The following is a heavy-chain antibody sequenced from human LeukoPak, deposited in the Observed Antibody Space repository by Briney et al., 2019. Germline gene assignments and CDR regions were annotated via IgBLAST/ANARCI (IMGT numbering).Heavy chain of an antibody. CDR1: GGSFSGYY. Sequence: PSETLSLTCAVYGGSFSGYYWGWIRQPPGKGLEWIGEINHSGSTNYNPSLKSRVTISVDTSKNQFSLKLSSVTAADTAVYYYAISSSWYHSIDYWGQGTLITVSS. V-gene: IGHV4-34*01. D-gene: IGHD6-13*01. CDR3: AISSSWYHSIDY. J-gene: IGHJ4*02. CDR2: INHSGST.